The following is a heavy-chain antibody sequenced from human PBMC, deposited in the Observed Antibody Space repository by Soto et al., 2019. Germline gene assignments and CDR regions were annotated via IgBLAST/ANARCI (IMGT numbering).Heavy chain of an antibody. CDR1: GYTFSIYG. V-gene: IGHV1-18*01. D-gene: IGHD3-16*01. Sequence: QVQLMQSGAEVKKPGASVKVSCKASGYTFSIYGITWVRQAPGQGLEWMGWISAHTGITNYAQEFQGRVTMTTDTSTSTASMELGSLKSDDTAVYYCARVPGRWGNSYGMDVWGQGTTVXXSS. CDR3: ARVPGRWGNSYGMDV. J-gene: IGHJ6*02. CDR2: ISAHTGIT.